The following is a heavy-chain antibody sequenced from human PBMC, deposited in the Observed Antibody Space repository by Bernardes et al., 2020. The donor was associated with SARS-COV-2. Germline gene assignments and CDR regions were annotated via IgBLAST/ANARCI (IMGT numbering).Heavy chain of an antibody. J-gene: IGHJ4*02. CDR1: GFTFNDYF. CDR3: ARGSGNYYFDY. Sequence: GGSLRLSCAASGFTFNDYFINWVRQVPGKGLVWVERIGGYGNDINYEDSVKGRFTISRDNAKNTVYLQMNSLRGEDTAVYYCARGSGNYYFDYWGQGTLLTVSS. V-gene: IGHV3-74*01. CDR2: IGGYGNDI. D-gene: IGHD1-26*01.